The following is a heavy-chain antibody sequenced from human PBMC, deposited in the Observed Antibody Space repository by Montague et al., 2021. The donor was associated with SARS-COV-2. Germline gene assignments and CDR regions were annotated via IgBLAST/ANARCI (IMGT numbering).Heavy chain of an antibody. J-gene: IGHJ6*02. CDR1: GGSISTGSYY. CDR3: ARGPHYDILTSYYKDGMDV. CDR2: IYTSGST. D-gene: IGHD3-9*01. Sequence: TLSLTCTVSGGSISTGSYYWSWIRQPAGKGLEWIGRIYTSGSTNYNPSLKSRVTVSVDTSKNQFSLKLSSVTAADTAVYYCARGPHYDILTSYYKDGMDVWAKGPRSPPP. V-gene: IGHV4-61*02.